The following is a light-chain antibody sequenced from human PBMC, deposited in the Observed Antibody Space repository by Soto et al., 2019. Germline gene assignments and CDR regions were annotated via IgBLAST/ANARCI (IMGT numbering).Light chain of an antibody. CDR2: AAS. Sequence: DIQMTQSPSSLSASVGDRVTITCRAIESISRHLNWYQQKPGKAPKLLIYAASSLQNGVPSRFSGSGSGTDFTLTISNLQPEDFATYYCQQSYSTLSIPFGQGTRLEIK. CDR1: ESISRH. J-gene: IGKJ5*01. V-gene: IGKV1-39*01. CDR3: QQSYSTLSIP.